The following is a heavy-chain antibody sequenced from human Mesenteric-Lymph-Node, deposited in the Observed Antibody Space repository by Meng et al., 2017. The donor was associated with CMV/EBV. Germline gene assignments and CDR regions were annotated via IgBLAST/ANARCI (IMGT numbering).Heavy chain of an antibody. CDR1: GFTFSSYA. CDR2: ISSNGGST. V-gene: IGHV3-64*02. D-gene: IGHD3-3*01. CDR3: ARVNRRFTISAGFDY. J-gene: IGHJ4*02. Sequence: GESLKISCAASGFTFSSYAMHWVRQAPRKGLEYVSAISSNGGSTYYADSVKGRFTISRDNSKNTLYLQMGSLRAEDMAVYYCARVNRRFTISAGFDYWGQGTLVTVSS.